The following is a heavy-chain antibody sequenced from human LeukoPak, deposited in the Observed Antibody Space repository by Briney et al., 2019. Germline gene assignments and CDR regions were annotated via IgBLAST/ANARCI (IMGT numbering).Heavy chain of an antibody. CDR3: ARPGHDSSGYYPFDY. V-gene: IGHV3-23*01. CDR2: ISGSGGST. J-gene: IGHJ4*02. D-gene: IGHD3-22*01. Sequence: GGSLRLSCAASGFTFSSYAMSWVRQAPGKGLEWASAISGSGGSTYYADSVKGRFTISRDNSKNTLYLQMNSLRAEDTAVYYCARPGHDSSGYYPFDYWGQGTLVTVSS. CDR1: GFTFSSYA.